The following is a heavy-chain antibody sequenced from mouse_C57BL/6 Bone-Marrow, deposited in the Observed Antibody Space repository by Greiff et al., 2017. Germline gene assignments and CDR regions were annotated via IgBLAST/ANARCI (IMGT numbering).Heavy chain of an antibody. CDR2: ISSGGSYT. Sequence: EVQVVESGGDLVKPGGSLKLSCAASGFTFSSYGMSWVRQTPDKRLEWVATISSGGSYTYYPDSVKGRFTISRDNAKNTLYLQMSSLKSEDTAMYYCARMMVAWFAYWGQGTLVTVSA. CDR3: ARMMVAWFAY. CDR1: GFTFSSYG. V-gene: IGHV5-6*01. J-gene: IGHJ3*01. D-gene: IGHD2-3*01.